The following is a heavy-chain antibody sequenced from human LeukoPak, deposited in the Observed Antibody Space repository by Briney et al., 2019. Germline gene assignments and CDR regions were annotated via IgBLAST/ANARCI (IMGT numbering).Heavy chain of an antibody. V-gene: IGHV4-39*01. CDR2: INYWGHT. J-gene: IGHJ4*02. D-gene: IGHD5-18*01. CDR1: GGSISGSNYH. CDR3: APTYSYTGGGYDY. Sequence: SETLSLTCTVSGGSISGSNYHWGWIRQPPGKGLEWIGSINYWGHTYYNPSLESRVTLSVDTSKNQFSLKVSSVTAADTALYYCAPTYSYTGGGYDYWGQGTLVTVSS.